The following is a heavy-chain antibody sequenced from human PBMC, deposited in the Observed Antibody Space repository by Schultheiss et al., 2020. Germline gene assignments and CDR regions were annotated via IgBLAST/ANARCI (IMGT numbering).Heavy chain of an antibody. CDR1: GFTFSDYG. CDR3: AKDSAGYSSSWYNY. J-gene: IGHJ4*02. Sequence: GGSLRLSCAASGFTFSDYGMYWVRQAPGKGLECVAVISNDGSNKEYVDSVKGRFTISRDNAKNSLYLQMNSLRAEDTALYYCAKDSAGYSSSWYNYWGQGTLVTVSS. CDR2: ISNDGSNK. D-gene: IGHD6-13*01. V-gene: IGHV3-30*18.